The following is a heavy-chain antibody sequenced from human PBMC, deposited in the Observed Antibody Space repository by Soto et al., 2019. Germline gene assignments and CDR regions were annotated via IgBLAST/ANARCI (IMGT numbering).Heavy chain of an antibody. CDR3: AKEDLYSNFYFDY. J-gene: IGHJ4*02. Sequence: LRLSCAASGFTFSSYGMHWVRQAPGKGLEWVAVISYDGSNKYYADSVKGRFTISRDNSKNTLYLQMNSLRAEDTAVYYCAKEDLYSNFYFDYWGQGTLVTVSS. CDR2: ISYDGSNK. D-gene: IGHD4-4*01. CDR1: GFTFSSYG. V-gene: IGHV3-30*18.